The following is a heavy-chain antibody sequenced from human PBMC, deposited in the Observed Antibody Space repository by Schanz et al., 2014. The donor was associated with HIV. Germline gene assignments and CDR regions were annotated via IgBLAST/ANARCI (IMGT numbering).Heavy chain of an antibody. J-gene: IGHJ6*02. D-gene: IGHD3-16*01. Sequence: VQLVESGGGLVQPGGTLRLSCATSGFTFRTFSMDWVRQAPGKGLEWVAVISYDGSNKYYADSVKGRFTISRDNSKNTLFLQMNSLRGEDTAVYYCARVANWDYYGMDVWGRGTTVTVSS. CDR3: ARVANWDYYGMDV. V-gene: IGHV3-30*03. CDR2: ISYDGSNK. CDR1: GFTFRTFS.